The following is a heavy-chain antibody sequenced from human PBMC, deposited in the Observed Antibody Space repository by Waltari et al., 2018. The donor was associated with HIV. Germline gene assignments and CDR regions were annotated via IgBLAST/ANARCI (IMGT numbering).Heavy chain of an antibody. CDR1: GYTFAAYY. CDR3: ARAESTTWANFDF. D-gene: IGHD1-26*01. J-gene: IGHJ4*02. Sequence: QVQLVQSGSEVKNSGASVRVSCHTSGYTFAAYYIYWRRQAPGEGLEWLGWSNPTDGDTGYAQKFQGWLSVTRDTSTGTVYMSLSRLRSDDTATYYCARAESTTWANFDFWGQGTLVSVSS. CDR2: SNPTDGDT. V-gene: IGHV1-2*04.